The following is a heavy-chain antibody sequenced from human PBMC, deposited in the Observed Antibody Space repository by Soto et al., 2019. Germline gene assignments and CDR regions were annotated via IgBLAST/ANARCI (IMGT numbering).Heavy chain of an antibody. CDR2: ISGSGGST. CDR1: GFTFSTYA. D-gene: IGHD2-2*02. V-gene: IGHV3-23*01. Sequence: GGSLRLSCAASGFTFSTYAMSWVRQARGKGLEWVSAISGSGGSTYYADPVKGRFTISRDNSKNTLYLQMNSLRAEDTAVHYCARGLGYCSSTSCYIWFDYWGQGTLVT. J-gene: IGHJ4*02. CDR3: ARGLGYCSSTSCYIWFDY.